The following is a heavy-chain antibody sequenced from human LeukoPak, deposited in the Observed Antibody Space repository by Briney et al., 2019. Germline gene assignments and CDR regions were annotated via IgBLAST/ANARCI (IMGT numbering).Heavy chain of an antibody. Sequence: RGESLKISCKGSGYSFTDYWIGWVRQMPGKGLEWMGIIYPGDSDTRYSPSVQGQVTISADKSITTAYLQWSSLKASDTAMYYCAKLGAYSSSWYGFFDYWGQGTLVAVSS. D-gene: IGHD6-13*01. J-gene: IGHJ4*02. CDR2: IYPGDSDT. CDR3: AKLGAYSSSWYGFFDY. V-gene: IGHV5-51*01. CDR1: GYSFTDYW.